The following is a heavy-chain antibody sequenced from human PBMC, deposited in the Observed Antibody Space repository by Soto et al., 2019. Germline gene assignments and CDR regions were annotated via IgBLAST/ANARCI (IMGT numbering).Heavy chain of an antibody. Sequence: SETLSLTCAVSGGSISSGGYSWSWIRQPPGKGLEWIGYIYHSGSTYYNPSLKSRVTISVDRSKNQFSLKLSSVTAADTAVYYCARGTDYYYYGMDVWGQGTTVTVSS. CDR2: IYHSGST. V-gene: IGHV4-30-2*01. J-gene: IGHJ6*02. CDR1: GGSISSGGYS. D-gene: IGHD2-21*02. CDR3: ARGTDYYYYGMDV.